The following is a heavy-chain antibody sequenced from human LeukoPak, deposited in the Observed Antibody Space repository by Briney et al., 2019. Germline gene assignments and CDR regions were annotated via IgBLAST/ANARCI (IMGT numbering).Heavy chain of an antibody. CDR3: AKRSAAGTVGYFDY. Sequence: GGSLRLSCAASGFTFSSCGMHWVRQAPGKGLEWVTFIRYDGSNKYYADSVKGRFTISRDNSKNTLYLQMNSLRAEDTALYYCAKRSAAGTVGYFDYWGQGSLVTVSS. CDR2: IRYDGSNK. D-gene: IGHD6-13*01. V-gene: IGHV3-30*02. CDR1: GFTFSSCG. J-gene: IGHJ4*02.